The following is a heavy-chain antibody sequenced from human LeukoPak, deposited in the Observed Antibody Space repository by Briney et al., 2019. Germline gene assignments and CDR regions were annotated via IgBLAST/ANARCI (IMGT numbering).Heavy chain of an antibody. V-gene: IGHV4-4*07. D-gene: IGHD3-3*01. Sequence: PSETLSLTCTVSGGSISSYYWSWIRQPAGKGLEWIGRIYTSGSTNYNPSLKSRVTMSVDTSKNQFSLKLSSVTAADTAVYYCAREEETIFGVVPHWFDPWGQGTLVTVSS. CDR3: AREEETIFGVVPHWFDP. CDR1: GGSISSYY. CDR2: IYTSGST. J-gene: IGHJ5*02.